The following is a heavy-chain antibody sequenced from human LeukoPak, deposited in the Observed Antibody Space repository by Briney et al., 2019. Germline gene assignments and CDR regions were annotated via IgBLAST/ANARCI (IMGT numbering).Heavy chain of an antibody. CDR1: GGSISSSSYY. Sequence: SETLSLTCTVSGGSISSSSYYWGWIRQPPGKGLEWIGSIYYSGSTFYNPSLESRVTISLDTSKNQFSLELRSVTAADTAVYYYARDPYYYDSGDYHTGWGQGTLVTVSS. D-gene: IGHD3-22*01. J-gene: IGHJ4*02. CDR2: IYYSGST. CDR3: ARDPYYYDSGDYHTG. V-gene: IGHV4-39*07.